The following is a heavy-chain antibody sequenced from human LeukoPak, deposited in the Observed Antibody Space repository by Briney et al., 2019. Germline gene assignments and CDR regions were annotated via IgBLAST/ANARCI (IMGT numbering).Heavy chain of an antibody. V-gene: IGHV3-66*01. CDR1: EFSVGSNY. D-gene: IGHD1-26*01. J-gene: IGHJ4*02. CDR3: ARVDTGSGSYLPPGY. Sequence: GGSLRLSCAASEFSVGSNYMTWVRQAPGKGLEWVSLIYSGGSTYYADSVKGRFTISRDNSKNTLYLQMNSLRAEDTAVYYCARVDTGSGSYLPPGYWGQGTLVTVSS. CDR2: IYSGGST.